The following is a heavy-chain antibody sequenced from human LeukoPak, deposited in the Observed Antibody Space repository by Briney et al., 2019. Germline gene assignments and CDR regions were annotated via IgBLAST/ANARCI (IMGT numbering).Heavy chain of an antibody. Sequence: GGSPRLSCAASGFTFSSYWMSWVRQAPGKGLEWVANIKQDGSEKYYVDSVKGRFTISRDNAKNSLYLQVNSLRAEDTAVYYCARVYPGVAAAGTKGAFDIWGQGTMVTVSS. V-gene: IGHV3-7*01. J-gene: IGHJ3*02. CDR2: IKQDGSEK. D-gene: IGHD6-13*01. CDR1: GFTFSSYW. CDR3: ARVYPGVAAAGTKGAFDI.